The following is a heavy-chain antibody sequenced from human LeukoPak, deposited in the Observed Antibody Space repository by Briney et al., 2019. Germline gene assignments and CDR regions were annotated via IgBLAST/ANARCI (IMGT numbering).Heavy chain of an antibody. CDR3: ATHPNADYD. D-gene: IGHD4-17*01. CDR1: GGSFSSSY. V-gene: IGHV4-34*01. CDR2: IDHGGRT. J-gene: IGHJ4*02. Sequence: SETLSLTCAVHGGSFSSSYWSWIRQPPGKGLEWIGEIDHGGRTNYNPSLTSRVTISLDTSKNQALLKLTSVTAADTALYYCATHPNADYDWGQGTLVTVSS.